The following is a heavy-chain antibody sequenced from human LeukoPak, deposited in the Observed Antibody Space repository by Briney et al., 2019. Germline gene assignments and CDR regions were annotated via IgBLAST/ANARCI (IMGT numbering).Heavy chain of an antibody. Sequence: GGSLRLSCAASGFTFSSSAMSRVRQAPGKELEWVSAISGSVGSTYYADSVKGRFTISRDNSKNTLYLQMNSLRAEDTAVYYCAKDLLTIFGVVIIPFGPYCGMDVWGQGTTVTVSS. CDR2: ISGSVGST. J-gene: IGHJ6*02. CDR3: AKDLLTIFGVVIIPFGPYCGMDV. CDR1: GFTFSSSA. D-gene: IGHD3-3*01. V-gene: IGHV3-23*01.